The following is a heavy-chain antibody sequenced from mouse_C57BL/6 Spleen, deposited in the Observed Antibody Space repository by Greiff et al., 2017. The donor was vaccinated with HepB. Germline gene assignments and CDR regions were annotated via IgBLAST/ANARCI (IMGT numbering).Heavy chain of an antibody. CDR3: ARSGTVDY. Sequence: LKQPGAELVKPGASVKLSCKASGYTFTSYWMQWVKQRPGQGLEWIGEIDPSDSYTNYNQKFKGKATLTVDTSSSTAYMQLSSLTSEDSAVYYCARSGTVDYWGQGTTLTVSS. V-gene: IGHV1-50*01. D-gene: IGHD3-2*02. CDR1: GYTFTSYW. J-gene: IGHJ2*01. CDR2: IDPSDSYT.